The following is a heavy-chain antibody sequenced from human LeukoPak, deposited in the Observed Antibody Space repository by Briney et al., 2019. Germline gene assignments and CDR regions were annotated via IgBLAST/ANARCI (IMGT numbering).Heavy chain of an antibody. J-gene: IGHJ4*02. CDR1: GFNFSTYS. Sequence: GGSLRLSCAASGFNFSTYSMNWVRQAPGKGLEWVSYITSSGTTINYADSVKGRFTISRDNSKNTLYLQMNNLRAEDTAVYYCAKRRAADGYEYFYDYWGQGSLVTVSS. CDR3: AKRRAADGYEYFYDY. CDR2: ITSSGTTI. D-gene: IGHD6-13*01. V-gene: IGHV3-48*01.